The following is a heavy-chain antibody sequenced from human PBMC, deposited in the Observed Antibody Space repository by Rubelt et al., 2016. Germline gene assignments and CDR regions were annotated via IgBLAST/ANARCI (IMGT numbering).Heavy chain of an antibody. Sequence: QVQLLQSGPEVQKPGASVKVSCKASGYAFTGDYIHWVRQAPGQGLEWMGRINPYSGVTDYAQKFQGRVTMTRDTSISTAYMQLSSLRSDDTAVYYCARDGKFDPWGQGTLVFVSS. V-gene: IGHV1-2*06. J-gene: IGHJ5*02. CDR1: GYAFTGDY. CDR2: INPYSGVT. CDR3: ARDGKFDP.